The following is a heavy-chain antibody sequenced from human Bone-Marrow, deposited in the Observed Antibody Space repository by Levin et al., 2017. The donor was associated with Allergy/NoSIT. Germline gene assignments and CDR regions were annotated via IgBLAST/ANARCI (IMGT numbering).Heavy chain of an antibody. CDR3: ARLYTEQVGGEWVDAFDI. D-gene: IGHD3-16*01. Sequence: LRLSCTVSGGSISSDSSSWSWIRQPAGKGLEWIGHTYPSGSTNYNPSLKSRVTISVDTSKNEFSLKLRSVTAADTAVYYCARLYTEQVGGEWVDAFDIWGQGTMVIVSA. J-gene: IGHJ3*02. CDR2: TYPSGST. V-gene: IGHV4-61*09. CDR1: GGSISSDSSS.